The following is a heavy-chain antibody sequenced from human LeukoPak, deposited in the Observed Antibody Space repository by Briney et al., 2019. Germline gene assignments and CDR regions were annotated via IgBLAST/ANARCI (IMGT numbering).Heavy chain of an antibody. CDR2: MNPNSGNT. Sequence: ASVKVSCKASGYTFTSYDINWVRQATGQGLEWMGWMNPNSGNTGYVQKFQGRVTMTRNTSISTAYMELSSLRSEDTAVYYCASMYYSDSSGTNWFDPWGQGTLVTVSS. J-gene: IGHJ5*02. D-gene: IGHD3-22*01. CDR1: GYTFTSYD. CDR3: ASMYYSDSSGTNWFDP. V-gene: IGHV1-8*01.